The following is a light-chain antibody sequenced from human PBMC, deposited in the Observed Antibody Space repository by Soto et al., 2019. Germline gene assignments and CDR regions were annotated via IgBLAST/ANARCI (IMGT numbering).Light chain of an antibody. V-gene: IGLV2-8*01. CDR1: SSDVGGYNY. Sequence: QSALTQPASVSGSPGQSITISCTGTSSDVGGYNYVSWYQQHPGKAPKLMIYEVNRRPSGVPNRFSASKSANTASLTVAGLQAEDEADYYCSSYAGDNTYVFGSGTKLTVL. CDR2: EVN. J-gene: IGLJ1*01. CDR3: SSYAGDNTYV.